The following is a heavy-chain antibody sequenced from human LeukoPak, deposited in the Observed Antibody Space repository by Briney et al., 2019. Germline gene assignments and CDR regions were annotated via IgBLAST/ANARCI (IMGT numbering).Heavy chain of an antibody. V-gene: IGHV3-21*01. Sequence: SGGSLRLSCAASGFTFSSYSMNWVRQAPGKGLEWVSSISSSSSYRYYADSVKGRFTISRDNAKNSLYLQMNSLRAEDTAVYYCARERGVVGYYYGMDVWGQGTTVTVSS. J-gene: IGHJ6*02. CDR1: GFTFSSYS. D-gene: IGHD3-3*01. CDR3: ARERGVVGYYYGMDV. CDR2: ISSSSSYR.